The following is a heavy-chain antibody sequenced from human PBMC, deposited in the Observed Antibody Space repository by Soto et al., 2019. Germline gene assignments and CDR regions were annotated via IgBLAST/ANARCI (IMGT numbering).Heavy chain of an antibody. J-gene: IGHJ3*02. CDR1: VCSISRARYS. V-gene: IGHV4-30-2*01. D-gene: IGHD3-22*01. CDR3: ARVLRSYYDSSGYPPGGAFDR. CDR2: IYHSGST. Sequence: TLSLTFTASVCSISRARYSWSWLRQPPGKGQEWIGYIYHSGSTYYNPSLKSRVTISVDRSKNQFSLKLSSVTAADTAVYYCARVLRSYYDSSGYPPGGAFDRWGQGTMVT.